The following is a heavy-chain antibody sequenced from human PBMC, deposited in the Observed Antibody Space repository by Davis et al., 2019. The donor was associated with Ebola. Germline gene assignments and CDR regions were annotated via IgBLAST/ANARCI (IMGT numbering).Heavy chain of an antibody. J-gene: IGHJ6*03. CDR3: ARGGSLEWTLYYHYYMDV. D-gene: IGHD3-3*01. Sequence: SVPVSCMASGYTLTGYYMHWVRQAPGQGLDWMGWINPNSGGTNYPQKFQGRVSMTRDTSISTAYMELSRLRSDDTAVYYCARGGSLEWTLYYHYYMDVWGKGTTVTVSS. CDR2: INPNSGGT. V-gene: IGHV1-2*02. CDR1: GYTLTGYY.